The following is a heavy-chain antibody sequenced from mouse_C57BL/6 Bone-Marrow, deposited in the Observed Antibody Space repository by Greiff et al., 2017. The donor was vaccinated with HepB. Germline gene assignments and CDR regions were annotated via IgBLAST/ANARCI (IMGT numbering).Heavy chain of an antibody. CDR1: GFTFSSYA. J-gene: IGHJ2*01. CDR3: ARDQTSTMITYFDY. D-gene: IGHD2-4*01. Sequence: EVMLVESGGGLVKPGGSLKLSCAASGFTFSSYAMSWVRQTPEKRLEWVATISDGGSYTYYPDNVKGRCTISRDNAKNNLYLQMSHLKSEDTAMYYCARDQTSTMITYFDYWGQGTTLTVSS. V-gene: IGHV5-4*01. CDR2: ISDGGSYT.